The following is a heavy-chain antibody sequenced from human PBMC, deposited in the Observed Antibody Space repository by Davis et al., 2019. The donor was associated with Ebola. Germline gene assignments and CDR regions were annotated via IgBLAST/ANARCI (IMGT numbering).Heavy chain of an antibody. CDR1: GYTFTSYG. D-gene: IGHD3-3*01. J-gene: IGHJ5*02. Sequence: ASVNVSCKASGYTFTSYGISWVRQAPGQGLEWMGWISAYNGNTNYAQKLQGRVTMTTDTSTSTAYMELRSLRSDYTAVYYCARGGASGFWSGYFVAGWFDPWGQGTLVTVSS. CDR3: ARGGASGFWSGYFVAGWFDP. V-gene: IGHV1-18*01. CDR2: ISAYNGNT.